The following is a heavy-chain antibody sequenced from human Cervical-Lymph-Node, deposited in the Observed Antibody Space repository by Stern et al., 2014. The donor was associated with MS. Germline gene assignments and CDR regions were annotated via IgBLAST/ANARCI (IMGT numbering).Heavy chain of an antibody. D-gene: IGHD3-10*01. CDR2: VDTAGDT. Sequence: EVQLVESGGGLVQPGGSLRLSCAASGFTFSIYDMYWVLQATGTGLELVSAVDTAGDTYYPGSVKGRFTISRENAKNSLYLQMNNLRDGDTAVYYCARDGGDRAFDIWGQGTMVTVSS. CDR1: GFTFSIYD. CDR3: ARDGGDRAFDI. V-gene: IGHV3-13*01. J-gene: IGHJ3*02.